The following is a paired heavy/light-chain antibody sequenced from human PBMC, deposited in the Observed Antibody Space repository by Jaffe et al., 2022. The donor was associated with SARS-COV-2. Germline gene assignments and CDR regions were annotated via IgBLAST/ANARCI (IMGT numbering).Heavy chain of an antibody. CDR2: TRNMANSYIT. J-gene: IGHJ4*02. V-gene: IGHV3-72*01. CDR1: GFSISDHY. Sequence: EVQLEESGGGLVQPGGSLTLSCAVSGFSISDHYMDWVRQAPGKGLEWVGRTRNMANSYITEYAASVKGRFTLSRDDSSNSLYLQMNSLKTEDTAVYYCARVMVDFLTGYYLDYWGQGTLVTVSS. D-gene: IGHD3-9*01. CDR3: ARVMVDFLTGYYLDY.
Light chain of an antibody. CDR3: QHSYSTL. J-gene: IGKJ5*01. V-gene: IGKV1-39*01. CDR2: AVS. Sequence: DIQMTQSPSSLSASVGDRVTITCRASQSISTYLNWYQQKPGKAPKLLLYAVSSLHSGVPSRFSGSGAGTDFTLTISSLQPEDFATYYCQHSYSTLFGQGTRLEIK. CDR1: QSISTY.